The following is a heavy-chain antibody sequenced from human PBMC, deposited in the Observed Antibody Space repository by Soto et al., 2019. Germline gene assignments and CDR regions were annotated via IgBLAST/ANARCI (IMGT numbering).Heavy chain of an antibody. Sequence: GSLRLSCEVSGFTFSMYSMSWVRQSPGKGLEWVAKIPQDGVDGHYADSVKGRFIISRDNGKNSLHLQLNNLRAEDTAVYYCARDHLIMKANGLFSGSDVWGRGATVTVSS. D-gene: IGHD3-16*01. CDR1: GFTFSMYS. CDR3: ARDHLIMKANGLFSGSDV. V-gene: IGHV3-7*03. J-gene: IGHJ6*02. CDR2: IPQDGVDG.